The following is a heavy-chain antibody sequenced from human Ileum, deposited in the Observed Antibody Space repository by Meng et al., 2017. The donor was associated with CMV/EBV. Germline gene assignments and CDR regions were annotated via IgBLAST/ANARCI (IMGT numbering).Heavy chain of an antibody. D-gene: IGHD3-10*01. CDR1: GGSIRSFY. CDR2: IYYSGTT. J-gene: IGHJ6*02. V-gene: IGHV4-59*01. Sequence: GSLRLSCTVSGGSIRSFYWSWVRQPPGEGLEWIGYIYYSGTTIYNPSLKSRVTISVDTSKSQFSLRLSTVTAADTAVYYCARAGDYGMAVWGQGTTVTVSS. CDR3: ARAGDYGMAV.